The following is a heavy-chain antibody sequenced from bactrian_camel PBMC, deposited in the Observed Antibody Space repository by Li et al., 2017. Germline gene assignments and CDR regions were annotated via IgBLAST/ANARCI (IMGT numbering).Heavy chain of an antibody. CDR2: INSGGGST. V-gene: IGHV3S40*01. D-gene: IGHD2*01. CDR1: GFTFSSYD. Sequence: QLVESGGGSVQAGGSLRLSCAASGFTFSSYDMSWVRQAPGKGLEWVSAINSGGGSTYYADSVKGRFTISRDNAKSTGYLQMNSLKSDDTALYYCARVRKWSGYFYDYWGQGTQVTVS. J-gene: IGHJ4*01. CDR3: ARVRKWSGYFYDY.